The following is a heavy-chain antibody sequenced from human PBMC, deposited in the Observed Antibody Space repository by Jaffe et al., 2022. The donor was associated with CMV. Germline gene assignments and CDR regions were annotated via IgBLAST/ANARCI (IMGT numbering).Heavy chain of an antibody. CDR3: ATESGYDRFEY. D-gene: IGHD5-12*01. CDR2: ISASGSSI. V-gene: IGHV3-48*03. J-gene: IGHJ4*01. CDR1: GFTFSSFE. Sequence: EVQLVESGGGLVQPGGSLRLSCAASGFTFSSFEMNWVRQAPGKGLEWVAYISASGSSIYYADSVKGRFIISRDNTKNSLYLQMNSLRVEDTAVYYCATESGYDRFEYWGHGTLVPVSS.